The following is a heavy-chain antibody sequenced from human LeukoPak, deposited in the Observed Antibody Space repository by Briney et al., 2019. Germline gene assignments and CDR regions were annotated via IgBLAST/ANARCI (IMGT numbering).Heavy chain of an antibody. Sequence: SETLSLTCTVSGGSISSNGYYWAWFRQPPVKGLEWIGSIYYSGGTYYNPSLKSRVTISIDTSKNQFSLKLRSVTAADTAVYYCARDGNALWGQGTLVTVSS. D-gene: IGHD1-1*01. V-gene: IGHV4-39*07. CDR3: ARDGNAL. J-gene: IGHJ4*02. CDR2: IYYSGGT. CDR1: GGSISSNGYY.